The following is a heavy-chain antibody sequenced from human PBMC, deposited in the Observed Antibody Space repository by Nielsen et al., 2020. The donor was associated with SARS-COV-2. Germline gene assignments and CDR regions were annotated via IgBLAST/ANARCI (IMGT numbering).Heavy chain of an antibody. J-gene: IGHJ4*02. V-gene: IGHV1-8*01. CDR1: GYTFTSYD. CDR2: MNPNSGNT. CDR3: ARDPRDYGGNSGLFGY. D-gene: IGHD4-23*01. Sequence: ASVKVSCKASGYTFTSYDINWVRQATGQGLEWMGWMNPNSGNTGYAQKLQGRVTMTTDTSTSTAYMELRSLRSDDTAVYYCARDPRDYGGNSGLFGYWGQGTLVTVSS.